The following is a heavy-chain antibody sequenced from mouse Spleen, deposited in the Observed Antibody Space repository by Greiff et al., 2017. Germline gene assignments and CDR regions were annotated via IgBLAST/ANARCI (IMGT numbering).Heavy chain of an antibody. CDR1: GFTFSSYG. D-gene: IGHD1-1*01. V-gene: IGHV5-9-2*01. J-gene: IGHJ2*01. CDR2: ISGGGSYT. CDR3: ARHEGYGSSYRYFDY. Sequence: EVKLMESGGGLVKPGGSLKLSCAASGFTFSSYGMSWVRQTPEKRLEWVATISGGGSYTYYPDSVKGRFTISRDNAKNNLYLQMSSLRSEDTALYYCARHEGYGSSYRYFDYWGQGTTLTVSS.